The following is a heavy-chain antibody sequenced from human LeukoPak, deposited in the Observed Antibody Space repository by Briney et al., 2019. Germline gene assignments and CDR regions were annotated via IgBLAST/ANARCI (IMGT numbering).Heavy chain of an antibody. V-gene: IGHV4-59*01. CDR2: IYNSGST. J-gene: IGHJ6*03. D-gene: IGHD2/OR15-2a*01. Sequence: SETLSLTCTVSGGSISSYYWNWIRQPPGKGLEWIGYIYNSGSTNNNPSLKSRVTISVDTSKKQFSLKLSSVTAADTAVYFCARGRVSSSTWYSTNYYYFYMDVWGKGTTVTVSS. CDR3: ARGRVSSSTWYSTNYYYFYMDV. CDR1: GGSISSYY.